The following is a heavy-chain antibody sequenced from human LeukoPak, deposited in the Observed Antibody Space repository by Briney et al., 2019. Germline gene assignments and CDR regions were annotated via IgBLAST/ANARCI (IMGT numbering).Heavy chain of an antibody. CDR1: GGSFSGYY. J-gene: IGHJ4*02. CDR2: INHSGST. Sequence: PSETLSLTCAVYGGSFSGYYWSWIRQPPGKGLEWIGEINHSGSTNYNPSLKSRVTISVDTSKNQFSLKLSSVTAGDKAVYYCARGQLLWFGELFAFDYWGQGTLVTVSS. D-gene: IGHD3-10*01. V-gene: IGHV4-34*01. CDR3: ARGQLLWFGELFAFDY.